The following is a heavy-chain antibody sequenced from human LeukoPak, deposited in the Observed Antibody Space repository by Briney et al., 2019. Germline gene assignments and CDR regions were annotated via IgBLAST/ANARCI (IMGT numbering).Heavy chain of an antibody. V-gene: IGHV3-23*01. Sequence: PGGSLRLSCAASGFNFRSYAMTWVRQVPGKGLEWVAGISGSGGNSDYADSVKGRFTISRDNSQNTLYLQMTNLRAEDTAMYYCAKGRTYCSGTSCYFFDFWGQGTLATVSS. CDR2: ISGSGGNS. J-gene: IGHJ4*02. CDR3: AKGRTYCSGTSCYFFDF. CDR1: GFNFRSYA. D-gene: IGHD2-2*01.